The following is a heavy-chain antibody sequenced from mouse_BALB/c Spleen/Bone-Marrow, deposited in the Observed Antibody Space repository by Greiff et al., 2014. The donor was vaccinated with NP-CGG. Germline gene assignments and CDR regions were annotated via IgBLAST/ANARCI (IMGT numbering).Heavy chain of an antibody. D-gene: IGHD4-1*01. CDR2: IYPGNVNT. CDR1: GYTFTRYY. J-gene: IGHJ3*01. Sequence: VQLQQSGPELVKLGASVKISCKASGYTFTRYYIHWVKQRPGQGLEWIGWIYPGNVNTKYNEKFKDKATLTADKSSSTAYMQLSSLTSEDSAVYFCARALTGTWFAYWGQGTLVTVSA. V-gene: IGHV1S56*01. CDR3: ARALTGTWFAY.